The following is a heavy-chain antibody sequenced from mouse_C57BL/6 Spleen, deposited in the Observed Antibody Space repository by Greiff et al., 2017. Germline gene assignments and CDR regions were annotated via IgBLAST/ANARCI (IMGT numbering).Heavy chain of an antibody. D-gene: IGHD2-3*01. CDR1: GFSLTSYG. V-gene: IGHV2-2*01. Sequence: QVQLKESGPRLVQPSQSLSITCTVSGFSLTSYGVHWVRQSPGKGLEWLGVIWSGGSTDYNAAFISRLSISKDNSKSQVFFKMNSLQADDTAIYYCARGYDGAWFAYWGQGTLVTVSA. J-gene: IGHJ3*01. CDR3: ARGYDGAWFAY. CDR2: IWSGGST.